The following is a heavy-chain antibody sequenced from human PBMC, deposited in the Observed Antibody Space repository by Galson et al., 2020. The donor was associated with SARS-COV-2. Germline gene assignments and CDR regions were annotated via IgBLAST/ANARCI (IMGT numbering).Heavy chain of an antibody. CDR3: ARAEGMRCYTYGRLYYGMDV. CDR2: ISTSSSYT. Sequence: NSGGSLRLSCAASGFTFSSYGMNWVRLAPGRGLEWVSYISTSSSYTYYVDSVKGRFSISRDNPKNSLYLQMNSLRAEDTAVYYCARAEGMRCYTYGRLYYGMDVWGHGTTVTVSS. J-gene: IGHJ6*02. CDR1: GFTFSSYG. V-gene: IGHV3-21*01. D-gene: IGHD5-18*01.